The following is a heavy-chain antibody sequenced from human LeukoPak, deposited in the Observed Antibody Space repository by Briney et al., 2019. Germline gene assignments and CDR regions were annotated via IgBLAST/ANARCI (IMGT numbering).Heavy chain of an antibody. Sequence: PGGSLRLACAASGFTFTNNWMSWVRQALGKGLEWVANIKSDGSEKYYVDSVEGRFTISRDNAKNTVSLQMDSLRGEDTAVYYCVRALGSPTADHWGQGTLVTVSS. CDR3: VRALGSPTADH. J-gene: IGHJ4*02. CDR2: IKSDGSEK. CDR1: GFTFTNNW. V-gene: IGHV3-7*01. D-gene: IGHD3-16*01.